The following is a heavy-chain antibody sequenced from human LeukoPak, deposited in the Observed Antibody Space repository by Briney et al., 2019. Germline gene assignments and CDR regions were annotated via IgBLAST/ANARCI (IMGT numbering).Heavy chain of an antibody. CDR2: ISAYNGNT. D-gene: IGHD3-3*01. CDR3: ARQEGYDFWSGLSGYMDV. Sequence: ASVKVSCKASGYTFTSYGISWVRQAPGQGLEWMGWISAYNGNTNYAQKLQGRVTITRNTSISTAYMELSSLKASDTAMYYCARQEGYDFWSGLSGYMDVWGKGTTVTVSS. CDR1: GYTFTSYG. V-gene: IGHV1-18*01. J-gene: IGHJ6*03.